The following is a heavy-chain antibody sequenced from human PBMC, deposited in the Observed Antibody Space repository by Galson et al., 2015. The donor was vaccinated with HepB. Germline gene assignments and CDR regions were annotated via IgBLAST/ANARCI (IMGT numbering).Heavy chain of an antibody. CDR3: AKRSCTSGSCFFFYY. CDR2: VDGSVGST. D-gene: IGHD2-15*01. CDR1: GFTFSNFA. Sequence: SLRLSCAASGFTFSNFAMSWVRQAPGKGLEWVSSVDGSVGSTYYADSVKGRFTISRDDSKNTLYLQLNSLRAEDTAVYCCAKRSCTSGSCFFFYYWGQGTLVTVSS. V-gene: IGHV3-23*01. J-gene: IGHJ4*02.